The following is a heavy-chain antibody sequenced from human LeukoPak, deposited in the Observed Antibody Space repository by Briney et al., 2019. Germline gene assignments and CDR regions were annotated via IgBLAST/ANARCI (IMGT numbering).Heavy chain of an antibody. J-gene: IGHJ6*03. V-gene: IGHV3-7*01. CDR1: GFTFSSYW. CDR3: ARDPSGWYVYYYYYMDV. CDR2: IKQDGSEK. D-gene: IGHD6-19*01. Sequence: GGSLRLSCAASGFTFSSYWMRWVRQAPGKGLEWVANIKQDGSEKYYVDSVKGRFTISRDNAKNSLYLQMNSLRAEDTAVYYCARDPSGWYVYYYYYMDVWGKGTTVTISS.